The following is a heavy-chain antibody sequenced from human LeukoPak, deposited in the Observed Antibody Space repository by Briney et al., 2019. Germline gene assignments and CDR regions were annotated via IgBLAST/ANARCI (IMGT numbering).Heavy chain of an antibody. CDR2: IYYSGST. CDR1: GGSISSSSYY. CDR3: ASPFLTGYPAYDQYYYMDV. V-gene: IGHV4-39*07. Sequence: SETLSLTCTVSGGSISSSSYYWGWIRQPPGKGLEWIGSIYYSGSTYYNPSLKSRVTISVDTSKNQFSLKLGSVTAADTAVYYCASPFLTGYPAYDQYYYMDVWGKGTTVTVSS. D-gene: IGHD3-9*01. J-gene: IGHJ6*03.